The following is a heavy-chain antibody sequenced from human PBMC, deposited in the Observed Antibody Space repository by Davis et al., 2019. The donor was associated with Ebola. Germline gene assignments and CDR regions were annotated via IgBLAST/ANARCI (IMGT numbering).Heavy chain of an antibody. CDR2: ISYDGSNK. J-gene: IGHJ3*02. CDR1: GFTFSSYG. CDR3: ARLNGAHHDAFDI. D-gene: IGHD2-8*01. Sequence: PGGSLRLSCAASGFTFSSYGMHWVRQAPGKGLEWVAVISYDGSNKYYADSVKGRFTISRDNSKNTLYLQMNSLRAEDTAVYYCARLNGAHHDAFDIWGQGTMVTVSS. V-gene: IGHV3-33*05.